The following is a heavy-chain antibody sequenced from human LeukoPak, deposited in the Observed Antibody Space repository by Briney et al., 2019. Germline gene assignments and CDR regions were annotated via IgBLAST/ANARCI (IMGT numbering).Heavy chain of an antibody. V-gene: IGHV4-59*01. CDR3: ARRSSSRKNWFDP. Sequence: SETLSLTCTVSGGSIDSNSWTWIRQPPGKGLEWIGYIYYSGTTNYNPSLKSRVTMSVDISKNQFSLKLSSVTAADTAVYYCARRSSSRKNWFDPWGQGTLVTVSS. D-gene: IGHD6-13*01. J-gene: IGHJ5*02. CDR1: GGSIDSNS. CDR2: IYYSGTT.